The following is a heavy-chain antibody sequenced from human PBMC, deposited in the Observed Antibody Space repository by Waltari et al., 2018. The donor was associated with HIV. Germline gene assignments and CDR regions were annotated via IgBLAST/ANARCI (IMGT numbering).Heavy chain of an antibody. V-gene: IGHV3-53*01. CDR2: LYNEGRT. Sequence: EVQLVVSGGGLVQPGGSLRLSCAASGCSVGDNNRSWVRRAPGKGLQWVSVLYNEGRTQYIDSVKGRLTIFRDNSKNALYLQMNSLSVDDTAVYYCARMKRSYGSGQARYFYFGMDVWGQGTTVIVSS. CDR3: ARMKRSYGSGQARYFYFGMDV. CDR1: GCSVGDNN. D-gene: IGHD3-10*01. J-gene: IGHJ6*02.